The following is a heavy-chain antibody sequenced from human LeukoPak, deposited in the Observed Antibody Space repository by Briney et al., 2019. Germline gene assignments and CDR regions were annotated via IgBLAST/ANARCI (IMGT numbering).Heavy chain of an antibody. V-gene: IGHV4-61*02. CDR1: GGSISSGSYY. Sequence: PSQTLSLTCTVSGGSISSGSYYWRWIRQPAGKGLEWIGRIYTSGSTNYNPSLKSRVTISVDTSKNQFSLKLSSVTAADTAVYYCARAEVLPDFYDTSGGFDYWGQGTLVTVSS. D-gene: IGHD3-22*01. CDR2: IYTSGST. J-gene: IGHJ4*02. CDR3: ARAEVLPDFYDTSGGFDY.